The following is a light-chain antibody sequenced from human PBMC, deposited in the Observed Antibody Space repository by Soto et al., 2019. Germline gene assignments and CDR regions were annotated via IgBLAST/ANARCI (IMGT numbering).Light chain of an antibody. J-gene: IGKJ1*01. Sequence: ELVMRQSPVTLSVSPGERATLSCRASQSVRSTYLAWYQQKPGQAPRLLIYGSSIRGAGIPDRFSGSGSGKEFTLTISRLDPEDFAVYFCKQYGSSHRTFGQGTKVDIX. CDR2: GSS. CDR1: QSVRSTY. V-gene: IGKV3-20*01. CDR3: KQYGSSHRT.